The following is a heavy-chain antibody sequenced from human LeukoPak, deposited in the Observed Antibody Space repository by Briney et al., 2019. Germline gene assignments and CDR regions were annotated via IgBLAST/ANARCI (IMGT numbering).Heavy chain of an antibody. J-gene: IGHJ4*02. D-gene: IGHD6-19*01. V-gene: IGHV3-23*01. CDR2: ISNSDGKT. CDR3: AKDRYSSGWDAFDY. Sequence: GGSLRLSCAASGFTFSSYAMSWVRQAPGKGLEWVSTISNSDGKTYYADSVKGRFTISRDNSKNTLYLQMSSLRAEDTAVYYCAKDRYSSGWDAFDYWGQGTLVTVSS. CDR1: GFTFSSYA.